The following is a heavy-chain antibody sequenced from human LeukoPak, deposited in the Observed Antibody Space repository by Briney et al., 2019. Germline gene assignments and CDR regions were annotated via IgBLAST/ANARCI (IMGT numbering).Heavy chain of an antibody. J-gene: IGHJ4*02. CDR3: ARAAGYCSGGSCREAFDY. D-gene: IGHD2-15*01. V-gene: IGHV6-1*01. CDR2: TYYRSKWYN. Sequence: SQTLSLTCAISGDSVSSNSAAWNWIRQSPSRGLEWLGRTYYRSKWYNDYAVSVKSRITINPDTSKNQFSLQLNSVTPEDTAVYYCARAAGYCSGGSCREAFDYWGQGTLVTVFS. CDR1: GDSVSSNSAA.